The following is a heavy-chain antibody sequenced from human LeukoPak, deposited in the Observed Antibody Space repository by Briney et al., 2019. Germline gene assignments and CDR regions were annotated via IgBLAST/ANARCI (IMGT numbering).Heavy chain of an antibody. J-gene: IGHJ4*02. CDR3: ARSEGGNLWNYFDY. D-gene: IGHD4-23*01. CDR1: RYTFTNSG. Sequence: ASVKVSCKASRYTFTNSGISWVRQAPGQGLEWMGWISGYTGNTNYAPKFQGRVTMTTDTSTSTAHMELRSLRSDDTAVCYCARSEGGNLWNYFDYWGQGTLVTVSS. V-gene: IGHV1-18*01. CDR2: ISGYTGNT.